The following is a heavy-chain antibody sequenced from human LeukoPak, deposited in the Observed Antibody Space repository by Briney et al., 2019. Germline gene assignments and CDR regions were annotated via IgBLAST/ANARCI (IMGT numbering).Heavy chain of an antibody. CDR1: GFSFSSYG. CDR3: TRGPSGWFASDF. CDR2: ISSSTSSE. J-gene: IGHJ4*02. V-gene: IGHV3-21*01. Sequence: GGSLRLSCAASGFSFSSYGMIWVRQAPGKGLEWVSTISSSTSSEFYGDSVRGRITISRDNAKNSLYLQMNSLRAEDTAVYYCTRGPSGWFASDFWGQGTLVTVSS. D-gene: IGHD6-19*01.